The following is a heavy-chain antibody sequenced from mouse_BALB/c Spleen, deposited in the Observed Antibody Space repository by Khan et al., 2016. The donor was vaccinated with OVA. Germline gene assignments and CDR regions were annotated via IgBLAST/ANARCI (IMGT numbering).Heavy chain of an antibody. V-gene: IGHV9-3-1*01. CDR3: ARPPDFSDVLVY. CDR2: INTYTGEP. CDR1: GYTFTNSG. Sequence: QIQLVQSGPELKKPGETVKISCKASGYTFTNSGMNWVKQAPGKGLKWMGWINTYTGEPTYADDFKGRFAFSLETSASTAYLQINNLTSEDTATYFCARPPDFSDVLVYWGQGTSVTVSS. J-gene: IGHJ4*01.